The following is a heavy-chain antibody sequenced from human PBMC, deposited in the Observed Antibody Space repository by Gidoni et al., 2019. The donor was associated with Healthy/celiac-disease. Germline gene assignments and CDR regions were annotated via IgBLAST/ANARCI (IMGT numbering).Heavy chain of an antibody. CDR2: ISYDGSNK. CDR3: AKASIDRYYYYGMDV. J-gene: IGHJ6*02. Sequence: QVQLVESGGGVVQPGRSLRLSCAASGFTFSSYGMHWVRQAPGKGLEWVAVISYDGSNKYYADSVKGRFTISRDNSKNTLYLQMNSLRAEDTAVYYCAKASIDRYYYYGMDVWGQGTTVTVSS. CDR1: GFTFSSYG. V-gene: IGHV3-30*18. D-gene: IGHD3-16*02.